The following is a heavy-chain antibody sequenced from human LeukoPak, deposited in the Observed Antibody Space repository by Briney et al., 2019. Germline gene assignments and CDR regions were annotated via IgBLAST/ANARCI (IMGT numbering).Heavy chain of an antibody. J-gene: IGHJ5*02. CDR2: INHSGST. CDR3: ARIRSWEGIVVVPAATYNWFDP. V-gene: IGHV4-34*01. Sequence: SETLSLTCAVYGGSFSGYYWSWIRQPPGKGLEWIGEINHSGSTNYNPSLKSRVTISVDTSKNQFSLKLSSVTAADTAVYYCARIRSWEGIVVVPAATYNWFDPWGQGTLVTVSS. CDR1: GGSFSGYY. D-gene: IGHD2-2*01.